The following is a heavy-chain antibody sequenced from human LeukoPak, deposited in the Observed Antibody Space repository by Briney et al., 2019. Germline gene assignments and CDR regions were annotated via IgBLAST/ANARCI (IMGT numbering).Heavy chain of an antibody. D-gene: IGHD3-10*01. CDR1: GFTFSAYS. V-gene: IGHV3-53*01. J-gene: IGHJ4*02. CDR2: IYSGGST. Sequence: GGSLRLSCAASGFTFSAYSMTWVRQAPGKGLEWVSVIYSGGSTYYADSVKGRFTISRDNSKNTLYLQMSGLRVEDTAVYYCARDYTFGSGTYDYWGQGTLVTVSS. CDR3: ARDYTFGSGTYDY.